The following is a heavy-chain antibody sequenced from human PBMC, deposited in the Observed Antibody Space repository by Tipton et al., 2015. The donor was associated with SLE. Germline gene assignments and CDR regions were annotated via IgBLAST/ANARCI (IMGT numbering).Heavy chain of an antibody. CDR2: IYTSGST. J-gene: IGHJ4*02. D-gene: IGHD3-10*01. CDR3: ARELWFEGYFDY. V-gene: IGHV4-61*09. CDR1: GGSISSGSYY. Sequence: TLSLTCTVSGGSISSGSYYWSWIRQPAGKGLEWIGYIYTSGSTNYNPSLKSRVTISVDTSKNQFSLKLSSVTAADTAVYYCARELWFEGYFDYWGQGTLVTVSS.